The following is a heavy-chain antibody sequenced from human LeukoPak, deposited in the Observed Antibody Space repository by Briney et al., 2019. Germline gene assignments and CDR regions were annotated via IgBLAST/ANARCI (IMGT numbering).Heavy chain of an antibody. D-gene: IGHD5-12*01. CDR2: IYYSGST. CDR3: ARDRGPYSGYDSYYFDY. J-gene: IGHJ4*02. CDR1: GGSISSGGYY. Sequence: SETLSLTCTVSGGSISSGGYYCSWIRQHPGKGLEWIGYIYYSGSTYYNPSLKSRVTISVDTSKNQFSLKLSSVTAADTAVYYYARDRGPYSGYDSYYFDYWGQGTLVTVSS. V-gene: IGHV4-31*03.